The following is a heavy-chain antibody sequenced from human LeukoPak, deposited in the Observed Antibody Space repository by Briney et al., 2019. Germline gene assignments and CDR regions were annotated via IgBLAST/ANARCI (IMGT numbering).Heavy chain of an antibody. CDR1: GFTFDDYA. V-gene: IGHV3-9*01. J-gene: IGHJ4*02. D-gene: IGHD2-15*01. CDR3: AKDISAATPWYYFDY. CDR2: ISWNSGSI. Sequence: GRSLRLSCAASGFTFDDYAMHWVRQAPGKGLEWVSGISWNSGSIGYADSVKGRFTISRDNAKNSLYLQMNSLRAEDTALYYCAKDISAATPWYYFDYWAREPWSPSPQ.